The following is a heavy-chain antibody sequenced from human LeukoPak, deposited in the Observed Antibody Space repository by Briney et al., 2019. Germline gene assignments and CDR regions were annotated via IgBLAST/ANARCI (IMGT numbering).Heavy chain of an antibody. V-gene: IGHV4-38-2*02. D-gene: IGHD3-22*01. J-gene: IGHJ3*02. Sequence: SETLSLTCTVSGYSISSGYYWGWIRQPPGKGLEWIGSIYHSGSTYYNPSLKRRVTIPVDTSKNQFSLKLRSVTAAGTVVYYCAREPTTYYYDSSGYFHDAFDIWGQGTMVTVSS. CDR3: AREPTTYYYDSSGYFHDAFDI. CDR1: GYSISSGYY. CDR2: IYHSGST.